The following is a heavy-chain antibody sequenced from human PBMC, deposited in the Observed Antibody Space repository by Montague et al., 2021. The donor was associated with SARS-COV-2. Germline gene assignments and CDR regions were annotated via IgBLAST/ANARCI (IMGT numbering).Heavy chain of an antibody. D-gene: IGHD2-2*01. J-gene: IGHJ4*02. Sequence: CPISGDSVSSNLATWNWIRQSPSRGLEWLGRTYYRSKWYNDYAESVKSRITIDPDTSKHQFSLHLNSVTPEDTAVYYCSGIPVGSKYYFDFWGQGTLVTVSS. CDR1: GDSVSSNLAT. V-gene: IGHV6-1*01. CDR2: TYYRSKWYN. CDR3: SGIPVGSKYYFDF.